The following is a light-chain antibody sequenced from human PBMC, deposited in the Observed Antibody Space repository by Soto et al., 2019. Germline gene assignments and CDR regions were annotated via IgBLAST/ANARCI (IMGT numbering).Light chain of an antibody. V-gene: IGKV3-15*01. J-gene: IGKJ5*01. CDR3: QQSYSTPFT. CDR2: GAS. Sequence: EIVMTQSPATLSLSPGDRATLSCRASQSITRNLAWYQQHPGQPPRLLVYGASTRATGIPVRFSGSGSGTDFTLTISSLRSEDFATYYCQQSYSTPFTFGQGTRLEIK. CDR1: QSITRN.